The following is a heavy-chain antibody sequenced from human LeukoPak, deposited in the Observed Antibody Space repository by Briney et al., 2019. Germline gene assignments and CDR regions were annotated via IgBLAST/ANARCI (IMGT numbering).Heavy chain of an antibody. V-gene: IGHV3-49*04. D-gene: IGHD4-17*01. CDR3: SRNGLVDFDY. CDR1: GFAFDDFA. CDR2: IRRRAYGGAA. Sequence: GGSLRLSCTTSGFAFDDFAMSWVRQPAGKGLEWVGFIRRRAYGGAAEYAASVTGRFIISRDDSKGIAYLQMNSLKTENTAVYYCSRNGLVDFDYWRQGSRVIVSP. J-gene: IGHJ4*02.